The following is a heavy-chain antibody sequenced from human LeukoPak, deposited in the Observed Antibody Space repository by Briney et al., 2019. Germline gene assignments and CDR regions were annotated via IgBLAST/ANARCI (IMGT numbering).Heavy chain of an antibody. V-gene: IGHV3-23*01. Sequence: GGSLRLSCAASGFTFSSYAMSWVRQAPGKGLEWVSAISGSGGSTYYADSVEGRFTISRDNSKNTLYLQMNSLRAEDTAVYYCAKFGTAGPHFDYWGQGTLVTVSS. D-gene: IGHD6-13*01. J-gene: IGHJ4*02. CDR3: AKFGTAGPHFDY. CDR2: ISGSGGST. CDR1: GFTFSSYA.